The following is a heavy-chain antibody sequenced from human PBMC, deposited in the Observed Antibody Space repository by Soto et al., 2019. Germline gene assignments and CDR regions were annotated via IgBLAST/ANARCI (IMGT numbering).Heavy chain of an antibody. CDR2: INHSGST. Sequence: VQLQQWGAGLLKPSETLSLTCAVYGGSFSGYYWSWIRQPPGKGLEWIGEINHSGSTNYNPSLKSRVTISVDTSKNQFSLKLSSVTAADTAVYYCARALLRYFVNWGQGTLVTVSS. CDR3: ARALLRYFVN. CDR1: GGSFSGYY. J-gene: IGHJ4*02. D-gene: IGHD3-9*01. V-gene: IGHV4-34*01.